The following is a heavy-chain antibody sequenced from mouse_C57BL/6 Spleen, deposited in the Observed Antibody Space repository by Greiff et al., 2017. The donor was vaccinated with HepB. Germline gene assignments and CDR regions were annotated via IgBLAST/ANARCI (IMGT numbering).Heavy chain of an antibody. CDR2: IWRGGST. Sequence: QVTLKVSGPGLVQPSQSLSITCTVSGFSLTSYGVHWVRQSPGKGLEWLGVIWRGGSTDYNAAFMSRLSITKDNSKSQVFFKMNSLQADDTAIYYCANYGSSLGYYAMDYWGQGTSVTVSS. CDR1: GFSLTSYG. J-gene: IGHJ4*01. D-gene: IGHD1-1*01. CDR3: ANYGSSLGYYAMDY. V-gene: IGHV2-5*01.